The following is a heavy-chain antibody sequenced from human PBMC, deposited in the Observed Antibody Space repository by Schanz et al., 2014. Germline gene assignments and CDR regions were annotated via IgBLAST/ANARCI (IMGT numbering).Heavy chain of an antibody. CDR1: GGTFSTYT. V-gene: IGHV1-69*02. CDR3: ASSGAGYSSSWDFDY. Sequence: QVQLVQSGAEVKKPGSSVKVSCKASGGTFSTYTISWVRQAPGQGLEWMGRIIPILGIANYAQKFQGRVTMTRNTSISTAYMELSSLRSEDTAVYYCASSGAGYSSSWDFDYWGQGTLVTVSS. J-gene: IGHJ4*02. D-gene: IGHD6-13*01. CDR2: IIPILGIA.